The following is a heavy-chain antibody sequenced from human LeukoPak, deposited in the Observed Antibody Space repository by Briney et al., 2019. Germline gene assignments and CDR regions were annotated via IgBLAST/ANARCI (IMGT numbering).Heavy chain of an antibody. CDR1: GFTFSSYA. CDR3: AKGPDSSSSFDY. V-gene: IGHV3-23*01. D-gene: IGHD6-6*01. CDR2: ISSSGGTT. Sequence: GGSLRLSCAASGFTFSSYAIAWVHQAPGKGLEWVSGISSSGGTTYYADSVKGRFSISRDNSKSTLYLQMNSLRAEDTAVYYCAKGPDSSSSFDYWGQGTLVTVSS. J-gene: IGHJ4*02.